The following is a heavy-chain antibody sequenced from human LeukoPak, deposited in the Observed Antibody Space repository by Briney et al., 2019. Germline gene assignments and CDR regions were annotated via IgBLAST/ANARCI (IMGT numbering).Heavy chain of an antibody. CDR1: GDSISSSSSGYY. CDR3: ASIRPRGPTPATASDY. D-gene: IGHD1-26*01. J-gene: IGHJ4*02. CDR2: IYYSGST. Sequence: PSETLSLTCTVSGDSISSSSSGYYWGWIRQPPGEGLEWIGSIYYSGSTYYNPSLKSRVTISVDTPKNQFSLKLSSVTAADTAVYYCASIRPRGPTPATASDYWGQGTLVTVSS. V-gene: IGHV4-39*01.